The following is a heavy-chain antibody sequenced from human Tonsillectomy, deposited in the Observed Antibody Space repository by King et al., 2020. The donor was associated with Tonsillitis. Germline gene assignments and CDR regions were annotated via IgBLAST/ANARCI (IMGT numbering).Heavy chain of an antibody. CDR2: ISYDGSTK. J-gene: IGHJ4*02. V-gene: IGHV3-30-3*01. CDR1: GFTFSSYA. CDR3: AIQHYYDSSGYYGPPLFDY. Sequence: VQLVESGGGVVQPGRSLRLSCAASGFTFSSYAMHWVRQAPGKGLQWVAVISYDGSTKYYADSGKGRFTISRDNSKNTQYLQMNSLRAEDTAVYYCAIQHYYDSSGYYGPPLFDYWGQGTLVTVSS. D-gene: IGHD3-22*01.